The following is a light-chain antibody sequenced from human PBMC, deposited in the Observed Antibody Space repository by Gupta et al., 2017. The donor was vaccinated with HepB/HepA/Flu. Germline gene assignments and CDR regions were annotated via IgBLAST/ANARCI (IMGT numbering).Light chain of an antibody. J-gene: IGKJ2*01. Sequence: EIETTPYPGTLPLSPGQRATPACRASQSVHGNYLAWYQQKPGQAPRLLVYGASRRVTGITDRFSGSRSETDVTLTISTLEPEDFAVYYCQQYGSAPPYTFGQGTKVEIK. V-gene: IGKV3-20*01. CDR3: QQYGSAPPYT. CDR2: GAS. CDR1: QSVHGNY.